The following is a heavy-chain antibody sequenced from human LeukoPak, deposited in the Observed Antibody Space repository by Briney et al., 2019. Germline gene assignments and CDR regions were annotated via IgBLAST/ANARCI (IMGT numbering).Heavy chain of an antibody. CDR2: ISWDGGST. V-gene: IGHV3-43*01. CDR1: GFTFSSYE. D-gene: IGHD1-26*01. CDR3: AKDGGSYSGYYYYMDV. J-gene: IGHJ6*03. Sequence: GGSLRLSCAASGFTFSSYEMNWVRQAPGKGLEWVTLISWDGGSTYYADSVKGRFTISRDNSKNSLYLQMNSLRTEDTALYYCAKDGGSYSGYYYYMDVWGKGTTVTISS.